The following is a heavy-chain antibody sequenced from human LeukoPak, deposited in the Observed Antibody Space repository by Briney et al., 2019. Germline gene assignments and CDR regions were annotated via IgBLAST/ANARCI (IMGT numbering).Heavy chain of an antibody. V-gene: IGHV4-34*01. CDR2: INHSGST. J-gene: IGHJ6*03. CDR1: GGSFSGYY. D-gene: IGHD6-19*01. CDR3: ARRGYSSGWYVSYYYYMDV. Sequence: SETLSLTCAVYGGSFSGYYWSWIRQPPGKGLEWIGEINHSGSTNYNPSLKSRVTISVDTSKNQFSLKLSPVTAADTAVYYCARRGYSSGWYVSYYYYMDVWGKGTTVTISS.